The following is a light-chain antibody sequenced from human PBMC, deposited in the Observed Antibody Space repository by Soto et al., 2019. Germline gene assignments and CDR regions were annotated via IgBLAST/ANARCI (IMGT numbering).Light chain of an antibody. CDR2: DVS. Sequence: QSALTQPASVSGSPGQSITISCTGTSSDIGGYNYVSWYQQHPGKAPKLMIYDVSNRPSGVSNRFSGSKSGNTASLTISWLHAVDEADYYCSSYTSSSTLVVFGTGTKVTVL. CDR3: SSYTSSSTLVV. J-gene: IGLJ1*01. V-gene: IGLV2-14*01. CDR1: SSDIGGYNY.